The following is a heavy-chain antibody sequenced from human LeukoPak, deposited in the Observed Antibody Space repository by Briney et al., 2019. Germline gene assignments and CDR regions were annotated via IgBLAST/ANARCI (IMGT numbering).Heavy chain of an antibody. CDR2: IKYGGTT. J-gene: IGHJ4*02. CDR1: GDSITASIYY. CDR3: SRRREGTSNRDY. V-gene: IGHV4-39*01. Sequence: SETLSLTCTVSGDSITASIYYWGWIRQPPGEGLEWIGNIKYGGTTNYNPSLKSRVTISVDTSKNQFSLKLSSVTAADTAVYYCSRRREGTSNRDYWGQGTLVTVSS. D-gene: IGHD2-2*01.